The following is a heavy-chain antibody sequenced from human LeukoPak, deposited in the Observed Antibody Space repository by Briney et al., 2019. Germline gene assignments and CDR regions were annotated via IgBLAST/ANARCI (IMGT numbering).Heavy chain of an antibody. CDR1: GGSISSSSYY. V-gene: IGHV4-39*07. Sequence: PSETLSLTCTVSGGSISSSSYYWGWIRQPPGKGLEWIGSIYYSGSTNYNPSLKSRVTISVDTSKNQFSLNLNSVTAADTAVYYCARERKYYYFYMDVWGKGTTVTISS. J-gene: IGHJ6*03. CDR3: ARERKYYYFYMDV. CDR2: IYYSGST.